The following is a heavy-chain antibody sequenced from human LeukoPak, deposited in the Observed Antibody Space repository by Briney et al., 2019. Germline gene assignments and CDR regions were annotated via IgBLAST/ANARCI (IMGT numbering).Heavy chain of an antibody. D-gene: IGHD6-13*01. CDR3: ARDVXSSWHPYFDY. Sequence: GGSLRLSCAASGFTVSSSYMNWARQAPGKGLEWVSVIYSGGSTYYADSVKGRFTISRDNSKNTLYLQMNSLRAEDTAVYYCARDVXSSWHPYFDYWGQGTLVTVSS. V-gene: IGHV3-53*01. CDR2: IYSGGST. CDR1: GFTVSSSY. J-gene: IGHJ4*02.